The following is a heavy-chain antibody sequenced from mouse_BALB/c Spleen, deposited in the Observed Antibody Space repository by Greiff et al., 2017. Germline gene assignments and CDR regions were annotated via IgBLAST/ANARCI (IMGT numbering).Heavy chain of an antibody. CDR3: AREPIYYYGSSYRFDY. CDR2: IYPGDGDT. J-gene: IGHJ2*01. D-gene: IGHD1-1*01. CDR1: GYAFSSSW. Sequence: QVQLKESGAELVRPGTSVKISCKASGYAFSSSWMNWVKQRPGQGLEWIGRIYPGDGDTNYNGKFKGKATLTADKSSSTAYMQLSSLTSVDSAVYFCAREPIYYYGSSYRFDYWGQGTTLTVSS. V-gene: IGHV1-82*01.